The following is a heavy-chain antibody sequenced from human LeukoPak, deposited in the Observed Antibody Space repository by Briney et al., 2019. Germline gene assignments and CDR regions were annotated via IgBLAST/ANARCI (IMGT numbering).Heavy chain of an antibody. V-gene: IGHV3-48*01. J-gene: IGHJ4*02. CDR2: ISSSTSTI. Sequence: PGGSLRLSCAASGFTLSSHGMNWVRQAPGKGLEWVSYISSSTSTITYADSVRGRFTISRDNAENSLYLQMNSLRAEDTAVYYCAREVVALDYWGQGTLVSVSS. D-gene: IGHD2-15*01. CDR1: GFTLSSHG. CDR3: AREVVALDY.